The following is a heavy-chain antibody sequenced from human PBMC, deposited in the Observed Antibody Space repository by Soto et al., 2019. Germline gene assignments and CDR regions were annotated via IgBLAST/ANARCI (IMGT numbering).Heavy chain of an antibody. V-gene: IGHV4-39*01. J-gene: IGHJ5*02. Sequence: ETLSLTCIVSVRSISSSSYYWGWSLQPPGKGLEWIGSIYYSGSTYYNPSLKSRVTISVDTSKNQFSLKLSSVTAPDTAVFYCARHRARNWFDPWGQGTLVTVSS. CDR2: IYYSGST. CDR3: ARHRARNWFDP. D-gene: IGHD6-6*01. CDR1: VRSISSSSYY.